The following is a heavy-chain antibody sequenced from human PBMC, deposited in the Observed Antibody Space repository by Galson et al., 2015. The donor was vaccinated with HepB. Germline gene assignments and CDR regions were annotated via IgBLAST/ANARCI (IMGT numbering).Heavy chain of an antibody. V-gene: IGHV3-53*01. CDR3: ARGGSTANWGIFDF. Sequence: SLRLSCAASGVIVSSKPMSWVRQAPGKGLEWVSVLNSGGTTYYADSVKGRFTISRDISKNTLFLHMESLRAEVTAVYFCARGGSTANWGIFDFWGQGTLVTVSS. D-gene: IGHD7-27*01. CDR2: LNSGGTT. J-gene: IGHJ4*02. CDR1: GVIVSSKP.